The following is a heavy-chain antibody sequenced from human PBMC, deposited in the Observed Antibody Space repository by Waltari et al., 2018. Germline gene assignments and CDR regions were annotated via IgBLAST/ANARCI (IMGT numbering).Heavy chain of an antibody. D-gene: IGHD2-2*01. CDR2: INANSGHT. V-gene: IGHV1-8*02. Sequence: QVQLVQSGAEVKKPGASVKVSCKASGYIFTSYDINWVRQATGQGLEWMGWINANSGHTGYAQTFQGRITLTMNTSISTAYMELSSLRSDDTAVYYCARPQTISTSWLASWGQGTLVTVSS. CDR3: ARPQTISTSWLAS. J-gene: IGHJ5*01. CDR1: GYIFTSYD.